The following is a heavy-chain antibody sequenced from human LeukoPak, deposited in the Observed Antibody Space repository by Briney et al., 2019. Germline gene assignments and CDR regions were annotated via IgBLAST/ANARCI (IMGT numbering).Heavy chain of an antibody. V-gene: IGHV4-34*01. J-gene: IGHJ4*02. D-gene: IGHD6-13*01. CDR3: ARGLIAAAAHPGGGTMPFDY. CDR2: INHSGST. CDR1: GGSFSGYY. Sequence: SETLSLTCAVYGGSFSGYYWSWIRQPPGKGLEWIGEINHSGSTNYNPSLKSRVTISVDTSKNQFSLKLSSVTAADTAVYYCARGLIAAAAHPGGGTMPFDYWGQGTLVTVSS.